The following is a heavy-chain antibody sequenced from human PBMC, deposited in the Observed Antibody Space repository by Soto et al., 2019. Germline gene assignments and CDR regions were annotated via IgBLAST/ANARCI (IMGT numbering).Heavy chain of an antibody. J-gene: IGHJ5*02. CDR3: AKDYCSGGSCGWFDP. Sequence: PGGSLRLSCAASGFTFSSYAMSWVRQAPGKGLEWVSAISGSGGSTYYADSVKGRFTISRDNSKNTLYLQMNSLRAEDTAVYYCAKDYCSGGSCGWFDPWGQGTLVTVSS. CDR1: GFTFSSYA. V-gene: IGHV3-23*01. D-gene: IGHD2-15*01. CDR2: ISGSGGST.